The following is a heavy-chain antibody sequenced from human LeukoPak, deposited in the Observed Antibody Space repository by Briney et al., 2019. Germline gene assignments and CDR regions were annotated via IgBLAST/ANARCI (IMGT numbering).Heavy chain of an antibody. CDR1: GFTFDDYA. Sequence: PGGSLRLSCAASGFTFDDYAMHWVRQAPGKGLEWVSLISGDGGSTYYADSVKGRFTISRDNSKNSLYLQMNSLRTEDTALYYCAKDREDWDSWSGYSNWFDPWGQGTLVTVSS. CDR2: ISGDGGST. D-gene: IGHD3-3*01. V-gene: IGHV3-43*02. J-gene: IGHJ5*02. CDR3: AKDREDWDSWSGYSNWFDP.